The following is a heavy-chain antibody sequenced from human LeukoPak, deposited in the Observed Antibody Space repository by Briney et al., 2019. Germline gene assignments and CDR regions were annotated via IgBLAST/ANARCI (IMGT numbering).Heavy chain of an antibody. CDR3: ARAPLGELLSPWFAP. D-gene: IGHD3-10*01. J-gene: IGHJ5*02. CDR2: IIPILGIA. V-gene: IGHV1-69*04. Sequence: ASVKVSCKASGGTFSSYAISWVRQAPGQGLEWMGRIIPILGIANYAQKFQGRVTITADKSTSTASMELSSLRSEDTAVYYCARAPLGELLSPWFAPGAQGPLVTVSS. CDR1: GGTFSSYA.